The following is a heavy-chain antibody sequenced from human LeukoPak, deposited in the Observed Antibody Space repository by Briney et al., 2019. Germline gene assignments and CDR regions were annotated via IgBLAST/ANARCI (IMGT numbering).Heavy chain of an antibody. Sequence: ASVKVSCKASGYTLSSYGISWVRQAPGQGLEWMGWISVYNGNPEYAQKFQGRVIMTTDTFTSTAYMELRSLRSDDTAVYYCARDQYDSVWGSHRPYFDYWGQGTLVTVSS. D-gene: IGHD3-16*02. CDR1: GYTLSSYG. V-gene: IGHV1-18*01. CDR3: ARDQYDSVWGSHRPYFDY. CDR2: ISVYNGNP. J-gene: IGHJ4*02.